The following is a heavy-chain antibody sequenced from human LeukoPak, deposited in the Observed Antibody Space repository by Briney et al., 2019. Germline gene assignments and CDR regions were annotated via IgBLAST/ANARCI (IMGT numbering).Heavy chain of an antibody. CDR1: GGSINSDY. J-gene: IGHJ6*02. Sequence: SETLSLTCTVSGGSINSDYWSWVRQPPGKGLEWIGYMYYSGSSTNCNPSLKSRVTISVDRSKNQFSLKLSSVTAADTAVYYCARQGHKLTLVDYYGMDVWGQGTTVTVSS. CDR3: ARQGHKLTLVDYYGMDV. CDR2: MYYSGSST. D-gene: IGHD1-26*01. V-gene: IGHV4-59*08.